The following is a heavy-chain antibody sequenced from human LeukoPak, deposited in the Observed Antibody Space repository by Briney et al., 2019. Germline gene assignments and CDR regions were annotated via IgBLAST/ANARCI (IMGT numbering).Heavy chain of an antibody. CDR3: ARESRVPGYYGSGSYYFFLY. D-gene: IGHD3-10*01. CDR2: IIPIFGTA. J-gene: IGHJ4*02. CDR1: GGTFSSYA. V-gene: IGHV1-69*06. Sequence: SVKVSCKASGGTFSSYAISWVRQAPGQGLEWMGGIIPIFGTANYAQKFQGRVTITADKSTSTAYMELSSLRSEDTAVYYCARESRVPGYYGSGSYYFFLYWGQGTLVTVSS.